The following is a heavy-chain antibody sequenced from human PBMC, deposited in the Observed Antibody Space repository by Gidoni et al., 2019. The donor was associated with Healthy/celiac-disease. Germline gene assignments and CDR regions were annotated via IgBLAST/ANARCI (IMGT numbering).Heavy chain of an antibody. CDR2: IIPIFGTA. Sequence: QVQLVQPGAAATKPGPSGKVPCKASGGTFRSYALSWVRQAPGQGLEWMGGIIPIFGTANYAQKFQGGVTITADESTSTAYMGLSSLRSEDTAVYYCASRKLGYYYGMDVWGQGTTVTVSS. J-gene: IGHJ6*02. V-gene: IGHV1-69*01. CDR1: GGTFRSYA. CDR3: ASRKLGYYYGMDV.